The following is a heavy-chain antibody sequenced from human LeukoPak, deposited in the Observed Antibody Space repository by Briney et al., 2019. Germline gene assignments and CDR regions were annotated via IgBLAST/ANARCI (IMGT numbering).Heavy chain of an antibody. CDR2: ISSSSSYI. D-gene: IGHD6-13*01. CDR3: ARDRERWEIAALDY. J-gene: IGHJ4*02. V-gene: IGHV3-21*01. Sequence: KSGGSLRLSCAASGFTFSRYWMNWVRQAPGKGLEWVSSISSSSSYIYYADSVKGRFTISRDNAKNSLYLQMNSLRAEDTAVYYCARDRERWEIAALDYWGQGTLVTVSS. CDR1: GFTFSRYW.